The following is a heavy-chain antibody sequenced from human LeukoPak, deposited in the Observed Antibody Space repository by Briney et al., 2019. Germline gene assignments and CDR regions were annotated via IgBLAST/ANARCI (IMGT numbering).Heavy chain of an antibody. CDR1: GFTFSTYS. V-gene: IGHV3-21*01. CDR3: ARQGQVDSSGHYCLDI. J-gene: IGHJ3*02. Sequence: GGSLRLSCAASGFTFSTYSMNWVRQAPGKGLEWVSSISSSNSYIYYADSVKGRFTISRDNAKNSLYLQMNSLRAEDTAVYYCARQGQVDSSGHYCLDIWGQGTLVTVSS. CDR2: ISSSNSYI. D-gene: IGHD3-22*01.